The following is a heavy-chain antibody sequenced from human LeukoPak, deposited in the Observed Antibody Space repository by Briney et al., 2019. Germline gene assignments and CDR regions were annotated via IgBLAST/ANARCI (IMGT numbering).Heavy chain of an antibody. J-gene: IGHJ4*02. CDR1: GFIFDTYT. D-gene: IGHD3/OR15-3a*01. CDR2: ISSKSGYI. CDR3: ARVRTAYYPDY. V-gene: IGHV3-21*01. Sequence: GGSLRLSCVASGFIFDTYTMNWVRQAPGKGLEWASSISSKSGYIHYADSVKGRFIISRDNAKNSLSLQMNSLRAEDTAVYYCARVRTAYYPDYWGQGTLVTVSS.